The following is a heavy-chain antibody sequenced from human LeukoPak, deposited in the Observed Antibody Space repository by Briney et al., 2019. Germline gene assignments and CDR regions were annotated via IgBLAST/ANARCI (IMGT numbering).Heavy chain of an antibody. D-gene: IGHD3-16*01. Sequence: ASVKVSCKASGYIFTNYGISWVRQAPGQGLEWMGWISAYNGDTNYAQKFQGRVTMTTDTSTSTAYMELRSLRSDDTAVYYCARDRAYVFDYWGQGTLVTVSS. J-gene: IGHJ4*02. CDR1: GYIFTNYG. V-gene: IGHV1-18*01. CDR2: ISAYNGDT. CDR3: ARDRAYVFDY.